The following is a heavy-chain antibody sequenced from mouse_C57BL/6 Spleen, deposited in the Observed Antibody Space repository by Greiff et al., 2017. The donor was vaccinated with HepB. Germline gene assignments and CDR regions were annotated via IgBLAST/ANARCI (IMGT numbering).Heavy chain of an antibody. D-gene: IGHD1-1*01. V-gene: IGHV1-69*01. CDR1: GYTFTSYW. J-gene: IGHJ2*01. Sequence: QVQLQQPGAELVMPGASVKLSCKASGYTFTSYWMHWVKQRPGQGLEWIGEIDPSDSYTNYNQKFKGKSTLTVDKSSSTAYMQLSSLTSEDSAVYDCARSKNYYGSTLFDYWGQGTTLTVSS. CDR3: ARSKNYYGSTLFDY. CDR2: IDPSDSYT.